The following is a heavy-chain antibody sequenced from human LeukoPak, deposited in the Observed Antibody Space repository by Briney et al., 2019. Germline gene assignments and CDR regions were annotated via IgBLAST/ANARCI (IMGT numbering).Heavy chain of an antibody. CDR2: IYWDDDK. V-gene: IGHV2-5*02. CDR3: AHSRHTARVEN. Sequence: SGPTLLNPTQTLTLQCTFSGFSLGTSGMGVGWIRQPPGKALDWLALIYWDDDKRYSPSMKSRLTITKDTSKNQVVLTMTNMDPVDTGTYYCAHSRHTARVENWGQGTLVIVSS. D-gene: IGHD5-18*01. CDR1: GFSLGTSGMG. J-gene: IGHJ4*02.